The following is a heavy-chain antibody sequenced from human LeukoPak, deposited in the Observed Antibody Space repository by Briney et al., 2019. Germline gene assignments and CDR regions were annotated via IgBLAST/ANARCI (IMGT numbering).Heavy chain of an antibody. CDR2: INHSGST. CDR1: GGSISSYY. Sequence: SETLSLTCTVSGGSISSYYWSWIRQPPGKGLEWIGEINHSGSTNYNPSLKSRVTISVDTSKNQFSLKLSSVTAADTAVYYCARGQDYYDSSGYFLPFDYWGQGTLVTVSS. J-gene: IGHJ4*02. V-gene: IGHV4-34*01. CDR3: ARGQDYYDSSGYFLPFDY. D-gene: IGHD3-22*01.